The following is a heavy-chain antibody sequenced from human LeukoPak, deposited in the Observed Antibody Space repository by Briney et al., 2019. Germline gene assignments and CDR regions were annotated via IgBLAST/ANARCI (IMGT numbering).Heavy chain of an antibody. CDR3: ARDAGYSYGFDYSSYYGMDV. D-gene: IGHD5-18*01. Sequence: SVKVSCKASGGTFSSYAISWVRQAPGQGLEWMGGIIPIFGTANYAQKFQGRVTITADESTSTAYMELSSLRSEDTAVYYCARDAGYSYGFDYSSYYGMDVWGQGTTVTVSS. CDR2: IIPIFGTA. CDR1: GGTFSSYA. J-gene: IGHJ6*02. V-gene: IGHV1-69*13.